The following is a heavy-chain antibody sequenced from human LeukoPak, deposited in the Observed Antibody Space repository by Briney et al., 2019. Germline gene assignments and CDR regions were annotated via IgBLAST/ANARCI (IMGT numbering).Heavy chain of an antibody. CDR2: IYYSGST. J-gene: IGHJ6*02. CDR3: ARHCGGDCYPQGMDV. CDR1: GGSISSYY. V-gene: IGHV4-59*08. Sequence: SETLSLTCTVSGGSISSYYWSWIRQPPGKGLEWIGYIYYSGSTNYNPSLKSRVTISVDTSKNQFSLKLSSVTAADTAVYYCARHCGGDCYPQGMDVWGQGTTVTVSS. D-gene: IGHD2-21*02.